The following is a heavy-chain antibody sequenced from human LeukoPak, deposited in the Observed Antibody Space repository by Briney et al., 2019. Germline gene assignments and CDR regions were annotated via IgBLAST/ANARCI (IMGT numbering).Heavy chain of an antibody. Sequence: SATLSLTCTVSGGSINTYYWSWIRQPPGKGLELIGYIYYSGSTNYNPSLKGRVTISVDTSKNQFSLKLSSVTAADTAVYYCARHYCSGGGCYYFDYWGQGTLVSVSS. D-gene: IGHD2-15*01. J-gene: IGHJ4*02. V-gene: IGHV4-59*08. CDR2: IYYSGST. CDR3: ARHYCSGGGCYYFDY. CDR1: GGSINTYY.